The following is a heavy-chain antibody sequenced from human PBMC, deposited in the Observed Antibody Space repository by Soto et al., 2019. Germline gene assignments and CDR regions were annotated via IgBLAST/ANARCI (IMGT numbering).Heavy chain of an antibody. Sequence: QVQLVQSGAEVKKPGSSVKVSCKASGGTFSSYTISWVRQAPGQGLEWMGRIIPILGIANYAQKFQGRVTITADKSTSTAYMELSSLRSEDTAVYYCASEAAAGQRRGYYYYYMDVWGKGTTVTVSS. CDR1: GGTFSSYT. J-gene: IGHJ6*03. D-gene: IGHD6-13*01. CDR3: ASEAAAGQRRGYYYYYMDV. V-gene: IGHV1-69*02. CDR2: IIPILGIA.